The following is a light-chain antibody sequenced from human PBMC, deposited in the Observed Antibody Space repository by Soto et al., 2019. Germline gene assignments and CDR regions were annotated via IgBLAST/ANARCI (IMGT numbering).Light chain of an antibody. Sequence: DIQLTQSPSALSASVGDRVTITCRASQDIDHWLAWYQQKPGKPPKVLVYKASILEGGVSSRFSGSESGTEFTLTISSLQPDDFATYYCQQYYTYPYTFGLGTKL. V-gene: IGKV1-5*03. CDR3: QQYYTYPYT. J-gene: IGKJ2*01. CDR2: KAS. CDR1: QDIDHW.